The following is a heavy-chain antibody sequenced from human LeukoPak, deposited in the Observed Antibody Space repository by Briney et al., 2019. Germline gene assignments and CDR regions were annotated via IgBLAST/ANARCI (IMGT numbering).Heavy chain of an antibody. J-gene: IGHJ4*02. Sequence: GGSLRLSCAVSGITFSSYWMHWVRQDPGRGLLWVSRINTQGTYTNYADSVKGRFTISRDNAKNTLYLQMSSLRADDAAVYYCVIDLGDYNDFWGQGTLVSVSS. CDR3: VIDLGDYNDF. D-gene: IGHD2-15*01. CDR1: GITFSSYW. CDR2: INTQGTYT. V-gene: IGHV3-74*01.